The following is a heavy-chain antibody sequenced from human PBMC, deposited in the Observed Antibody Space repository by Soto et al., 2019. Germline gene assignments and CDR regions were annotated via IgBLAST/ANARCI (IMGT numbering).Heavy chain of an antibody. CDR2: ISVSDST. CDR3: AKNYYFDY. Sequence: EVQLLESGGDLVQPGGSLRISCAASGFTFSSYAMSWVRQAPGKGLEWVSSISVSDSTYYADSVKGRFTISRDNSKNTLYLQLISLRAEDTAIYYCAKNYYFDYWGQGTLVTVSS. V-gene: IGHV3-23*01. CDR1: GFTFSSYA. J-gene: IGHJ4*02.